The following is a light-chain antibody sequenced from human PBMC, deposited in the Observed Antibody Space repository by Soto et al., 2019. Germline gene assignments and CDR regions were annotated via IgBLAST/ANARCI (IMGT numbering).Light chain of an antibody. V-gene: IGLV2-23*01. CDR3: CSYAGSSLVV. Sequence: QSALTQPPSVSGSPGQSITISCTGTSSDVGSYNLVSWYQQHPGKAPKLMIYEGSKRPSGVSNRFSGSKSGNTASLTVSGLQAEDEADYYCCSYAGSSLVVFGGGTKLTVL. J-gene: IGLJ2*01. CDR1: SSDVGSYNL. CDR2: EGS.